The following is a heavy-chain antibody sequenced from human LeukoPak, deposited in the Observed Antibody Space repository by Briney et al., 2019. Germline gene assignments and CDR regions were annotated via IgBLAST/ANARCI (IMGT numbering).Heavy chain of an antibody. CDR3: ARVSESGSYFFRYNWFDP. J-gene: IGHJ5*02. V-gene: IGHV3-7*01. CDR2: IKQDGSEK. CDR1: GFTFSSYW. Sequence: PGGSLRLSCAASGFTFSSYWMSWVRQAPGKGLEWEANIKQDGSEKYYVDSVKGRFTISRDNAKNSLYLQMNSLRAEDTAVYYCARVSESGSYFFRYNWFDPWGQGTLVTVSS. D-gene: IGHD1-26*01.